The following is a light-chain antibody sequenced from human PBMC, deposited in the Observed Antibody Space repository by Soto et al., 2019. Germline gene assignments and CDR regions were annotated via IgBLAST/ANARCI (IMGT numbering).Light chain of an antibody. CDR2: GAS. CDR1: RRVAGN. J-gene: IGKJ4*01. V-gene: IGKV3-15*01. Sequence: EIVMTQSPATLSVSPGERATLSCRASRRVAGNLAWYLQKPGQAPRLLIYGASTRATGIPARFSGSGSGTEFTLTISRLRSDDSAVYYCQRYDNGLTFGGRTKVEIK. CDR3: QRYDNGLT.